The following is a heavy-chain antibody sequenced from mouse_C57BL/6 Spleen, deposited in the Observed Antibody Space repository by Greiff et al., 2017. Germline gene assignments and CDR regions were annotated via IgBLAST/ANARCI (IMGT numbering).Heavy chain of an antibody. CDR1: GFNINDYY. Sequence: VQLQQSGAELVRPGASVKLSCTASGFNINDYYMHWVKQRPEQGLEWIGRIDPEDGDTEYAPKFQGKATMTADTSSNTAYLQLSSLTSEDTAVYYCTQGLGRRYFDYWGQGTTLTVSS. J-gene: IGHJ2*01. CDR2: IDPEDGDT. V-gene: IGHV14-1*01. D-gene: IGHD4-1*01. CDR3: TQGLGRRYFDY.